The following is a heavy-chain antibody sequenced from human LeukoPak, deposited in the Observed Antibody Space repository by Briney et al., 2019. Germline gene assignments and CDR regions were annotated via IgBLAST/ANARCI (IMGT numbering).Heavy chain of an antibody. CDR1: GYSISSGYY. CDR2: IYHSGST. D-gene: IGHD3-22*01. J-gene: IGHJ4*02. CDR3: ISSHDSSGYYRDY. Sequence: SETLSLTCTVSGYSISSGYYWGWIRQPPGKGLEWIGSIYHSGSTYYNPSLKSRVTISVDTSKNQFSLKLSSVTAADTAVYYCISSHDSSGYYRDYWGQGTLVTVSS. V-gene: IGHV4-38-2*02.